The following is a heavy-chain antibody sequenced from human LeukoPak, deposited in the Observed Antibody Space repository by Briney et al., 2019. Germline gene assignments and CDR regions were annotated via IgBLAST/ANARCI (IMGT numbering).Heavy chain of an antibody. CDR1: GGVISSSNW. CDR3: ARRKRLGFFDY. Sequence: PSETLSLTCAVSGGVISSSNWWSWVRQPPGKGLERIGEIYYSGTTNYNPSLKSRVTISVDTSKNQFSLKLSSVPAADTAVYYCARRKRLGFFDYWGQGTLVTVSS. CDR2: IYYSGTT. D-gene: IGHD6-19*01. V-gene: IGHV4-4*02. J-gene: IGHJ4*02.